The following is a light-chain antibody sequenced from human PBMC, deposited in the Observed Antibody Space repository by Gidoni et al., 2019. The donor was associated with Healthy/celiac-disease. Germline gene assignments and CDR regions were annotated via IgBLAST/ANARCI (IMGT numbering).Light chain of an antibody. Sequence: QSVLTQPPPVSGAPRQRVTISCTGSSSNIGAGYDVHWYQQLPGTAPKLLIYGNSIRPSGVPDRFSGSKSGSSASLAITRLQAEDEADYYCQSYDSSLSGYVFGTGTKVTVL. CDR2: GNS. CDR3: QSYDSSLSGYV. V-gene: IGLV1-40*01. J-gene: IGLJ1*01. CDR1: SSNIGAGYD.